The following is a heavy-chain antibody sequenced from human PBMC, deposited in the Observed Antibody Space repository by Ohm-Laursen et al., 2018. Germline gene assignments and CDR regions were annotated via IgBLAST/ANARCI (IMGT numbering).Heavy chain of an antibody. CDR1: GYTFINYD. J-gene: IGHJ3*02. CDR2: MNPKSGDT. V-gene: IGHV1-8*01. D-gene: IGHD1-7*01. CDR3: ARGRLSGTRRALDI. Sequence: ASVKVSCNTSGYTFINYDIHWVRQASGQGLEWMGWMNPKSGDTGYAHKFQGRVTMARNASISTANMEMSSLRSEDTAVYYCARGRLSGTRRALDIWVQGTMVTVSS.